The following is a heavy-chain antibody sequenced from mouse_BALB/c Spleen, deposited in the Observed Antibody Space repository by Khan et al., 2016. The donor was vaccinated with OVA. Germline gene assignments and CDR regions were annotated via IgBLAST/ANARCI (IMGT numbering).Heavy chain of an antibody. CDR2: IDPSDSNT. CDR3: ARIDYDDGGFAY. J-gene: IGHJ3*01. V-gene: IGHV1-61*01. D-gene: IGHD2-4*01. CDR1: GYPFTTYW. Sequence: QVQLQQPGAELVRPGASVKLSCKASGYPFTTYWMNWMKQRPGQGLEWIGMIDPSDSNTHYNQMFKVKATLTVDQSSTTAYMPHSSLTAEASAVNYCARIDYDDGGFAYWGQGTLVTVSA.